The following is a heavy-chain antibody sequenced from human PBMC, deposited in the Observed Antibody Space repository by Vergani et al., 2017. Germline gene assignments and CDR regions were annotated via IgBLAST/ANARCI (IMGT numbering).Heavy chain of an antibody. CDR2: IYYSGST. Sequence: QVQLQESGPGLVKPSETLSLTCTVSGGSISSGGYYWSWIRQHPGKGLEWIGYIYYSGSTYYNPSLKSRVTISVDTSKNQFSLKLSSVTAEDTAVYYCARIVVPAAMTSGAFDIWGQGTMVTVSS. J-gene: IGHJ3*02. D-gene: IGHD2-2*01. CDR3: ARIVVPAAMTSGAFDI. V-gene: IGHV4-31*03. CDR1: GGSISSGGYY.